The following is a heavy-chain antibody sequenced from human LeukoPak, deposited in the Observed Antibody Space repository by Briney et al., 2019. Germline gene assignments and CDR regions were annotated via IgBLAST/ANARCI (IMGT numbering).Heavy chain of an antibody. Sequence: PGGSLRLSCAASGFTFDDYAMHWVRQAPGKGLEWVSGISWNSGSIGYADSVKGRFTISRDNAKNSLYLQMNSLGAEDMALYYCAKGGTRGCSSASCYTLFVYWGQGTLVTVSS. V-gene: IGHV3-9*03. J-gene: IGHJ4*02. D-gene: IGHD2-2*02. CDR1: GFTFDDYA. CDR2: ISWNSGSI. CDR3: AKGGTRGCSSASCYTLFVY.